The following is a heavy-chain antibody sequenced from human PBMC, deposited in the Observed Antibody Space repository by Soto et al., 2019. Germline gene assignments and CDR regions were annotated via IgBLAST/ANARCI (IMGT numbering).Heavy chain of an antibody. V-gene: IGHV3-30*18. J-gene: IGHJ1*01. CDR3: AKDRSSGWYKYFQY. D-gene: IGHD6-19*01. CDR2: ISYDGSNK. Sequence: PGGSLRLSCAASGFTFSSYGMHWVRQAPGKGLEWVAVISYDGSNKYYADSVKGRFTISRDNSKNTLYLQMNSLRAEDTAVYYCAKDRSSGWYKYFQYWGQGTLVTVSS. CDR1: GFTFSSYG.